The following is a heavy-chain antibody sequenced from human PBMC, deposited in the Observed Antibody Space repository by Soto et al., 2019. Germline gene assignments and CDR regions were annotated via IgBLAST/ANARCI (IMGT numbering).Heavy chain of an antibody. V-gene: IGHV1-18*01. D-gene: IGHD1-26*01. J-gene: IGHJ4*02. CDR3: AKTRSRKSWSDFSDY. CDR1: GYTFTSCG. Sequence: ASVKVSCKACGYTFTSCGISWVRQAPGQGLEWMGWISGDNGNTNYVQKLQGRVTMTTDTSTSTAYMELRSLRSDDTAVYYCAKTRSRKSWSDFSDYWGQGTLVTVSS. CDR2: ISGDNGNT.